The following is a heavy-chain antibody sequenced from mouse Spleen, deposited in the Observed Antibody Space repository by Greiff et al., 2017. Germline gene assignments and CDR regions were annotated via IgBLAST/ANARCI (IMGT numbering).Heavy chain of an antibody. J-gene: IGHJ4*01. CDR2: ISYDGSN. D-gene: IGHD6-1*01. V-gene: IGHV3-6*01. Sequence: VQLQQSGPGLVKPSQSLSLTCSVTGYSITSGYYWNWIRQFPGNKLEWMGYISYDGSNNYNPSLKNRISITRDTSKNQFFLKLNSVTTEDTATYYCARDYLASYAMDYWGQGTSVTVSS. CDR3: ARDYLASYAMDY. CDR1: GYSITSGYY.